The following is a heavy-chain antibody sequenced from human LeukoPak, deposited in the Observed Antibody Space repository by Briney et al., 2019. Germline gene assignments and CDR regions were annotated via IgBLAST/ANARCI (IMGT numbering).Heavy chain of an antibody. D-gene: IGHD6-13*01. V-gene: IGHV4-34*01. Sequence: SETLSLTCAVYGGSFSGYYWSWIRQPPGKGLEWIGEINHSGSTNYNPSLKSRVTISVDTSKNQFSLKLSSVTAADTAVYYCARCDVVAAAGRRKPYDYWGQGTLVTVSS. J-gene: IGHJ4*02. CDR1: GGSFSGYY. CDR2: INHSGST. CDR3: ARCDVVAAAGRRKPYDY.